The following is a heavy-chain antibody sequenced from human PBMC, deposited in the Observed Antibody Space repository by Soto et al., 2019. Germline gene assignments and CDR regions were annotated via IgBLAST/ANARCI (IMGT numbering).Heavy chain of an antibody. CDR3: VSKLGSCTGGSCNWYFDL. CDR2: INHSGST. J-gene: IGHJ2*01. Sequence: QVQLQQWGAGLLKPSETLSLTCAVSGGSFSGFYWSWIRQPPGKGLEWIGEINHSGSTTYNPSLKSRVTISADTSKNQFSLQLSSVTAADTAVYYCVSKLGSCTGGSCNWYFDLWGRGTLVTVSS. D-gene: IGHD2-15*01. V-gene: IGHV4-34*01. CDR1: GGSFSGFY.